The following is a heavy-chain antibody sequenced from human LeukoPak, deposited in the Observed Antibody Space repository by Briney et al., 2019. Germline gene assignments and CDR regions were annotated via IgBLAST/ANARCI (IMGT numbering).Heavy chain of an antibody. V-gene: IGHV1-8*01. CDR3: ARGRSGDSSSWYYYYYGMDV. J-gene: IGHJ6*02. CDR1: GYTFTSYD. D-gene: IGHD6-13*01. Sequence: ASVKVSCKASGYTFTSYDINWVRQATGQRLEWMAWMNPNSGNTGYAQKFQGRATMNSNISISTAYMELRSLRSEDTAVYYCARGRSGDSSSWYYYYYGMDVWGQGTTVTVSS. CDR2: MNPNSGNT.